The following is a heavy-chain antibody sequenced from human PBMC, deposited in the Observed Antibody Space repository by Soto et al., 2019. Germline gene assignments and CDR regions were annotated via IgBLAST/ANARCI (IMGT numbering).Heavy chain of an antibody. D-gene: IGHD5-12*01. CDR1: GGSMSSYY. Sequence: QVQLQESGPGLVKPSETLSLTCSVSGGSMSSYYWSWIRQSSGKGLEWIGYIYYNGITDYNPSLKSRVTISIDRAKSQFSLNLTSLTAADAAVYYFARQGRGVATSSRNWYFALWGRGTLVTVSS. CDR2: IYYNGIT. CDR3: ARQGRGVATSSRNWYFAL. V-gene: IGHV4-59*01. J-gene: IGHJ2*01.